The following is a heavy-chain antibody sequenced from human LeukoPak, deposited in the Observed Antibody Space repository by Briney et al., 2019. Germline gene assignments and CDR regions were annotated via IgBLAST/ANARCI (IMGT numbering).Heavy chain of an antibody. CDR2: IYSGGST. CDR1: GFIVSSNY. CDR3: AKGQTTNGRGWLKPFDY. V-gene: IGHV3-53*01. Sequence: PGGSLRLSCAASGFIVSSNYMSWVRQAPGKGLEWVSVIYSGGSTYYADSVKGRFTISRDNSKNTLYLQMNSLRAEDTAVYYCAKGQTTNGRGWLKPFDYWGQGTLVTVSS. D-gene: IGHD6-19*01. J-gene: IGHJ4*02.